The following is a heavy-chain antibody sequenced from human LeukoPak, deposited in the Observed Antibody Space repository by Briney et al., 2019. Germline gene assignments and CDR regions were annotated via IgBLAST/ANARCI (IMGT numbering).Heavy chain of an antibody. J-gene: IGHJ4*02. V-gene: IGHV4-30-4*01. CDR3: ARGRDSSGYPHYFDY. CDR1: GGSTSSGDSY. D-gene: IGHD3-22*01. Sequence: SETLSLTCTVSGGSTSSGDSYWCWIRQPPGKGLGWIGYIYYGGSTYYNPSLKSRVTISVDTSKNQFSLKLSSVTAADTAVYYCARGRDSSGYPHYFDYWGQGTLVTVPS. CDR2: IYYGGST.